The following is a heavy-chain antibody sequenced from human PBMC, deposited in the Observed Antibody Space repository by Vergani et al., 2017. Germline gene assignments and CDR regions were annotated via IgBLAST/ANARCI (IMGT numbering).Heavy chain of an antibody. D-gene: IGHD6-19*01. Sequence: QLQLQESGPGLVKPSETLSLTCTVSGVSIGSNSYYWGWIRKPPGKGLEWIGTIYYTGTTYYNEAHKSRLTISVDTSKNQFSLNLTSVTAADTAVYYCTRHGRSGWASYFQHWGQGTLVTASS. CDR2: IYYTGTT. V-gene: IGHV4-39*01. J-gene: IGHJ1*01. CDR3: TRHGRSGWASYFQH. CDR1: GVSIGSNSYY.